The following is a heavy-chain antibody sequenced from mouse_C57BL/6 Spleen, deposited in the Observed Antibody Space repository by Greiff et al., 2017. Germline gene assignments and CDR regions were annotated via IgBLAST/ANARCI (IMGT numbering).Heavy chain of an antibody. D-gene: IGHD1-1*01. Sequence: QVQLQQPGAELVRPGSSVKLSCKASGYTFTSYWMDWVKQRPGQGLEWIGNIYPSDSETHYNQKFKDKATLTVDKSSSTAYMQLSSLTSEDSAVXYCARTPLRAMDYWGQGTSVTVSS. CDR2: IYPSDSET. CDR1: GYTFTSYW. CDR3: ARTPLRAMDY. V-gene: IGHV1-61*01. J-gene: IGHJ4*01.